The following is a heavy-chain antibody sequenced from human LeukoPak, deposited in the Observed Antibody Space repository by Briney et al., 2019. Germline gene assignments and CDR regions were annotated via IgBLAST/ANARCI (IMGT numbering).Heavy chain of an antibody. D-gene: IGHD5-24*01. CDR1: GGTFSSYA. CDR2: IIPIFGTA. Sequence: ASVKVSCKASGGTFSSYAISWVRQAPGQGLEWMGGIIPIFGTANYAQKFQSRVTITTDESTSTAYMELSSLRSEDTAVYYCARGGGTMATINYFDYWGQGTLVTVSS. CDR3: ARGGGTMATINYFDY. V-gene: IGHV1-69*05. J-gene: IGHJ4*02.